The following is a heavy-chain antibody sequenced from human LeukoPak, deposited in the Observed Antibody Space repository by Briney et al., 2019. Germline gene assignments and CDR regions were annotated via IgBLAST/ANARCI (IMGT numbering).Heavy chain of an antibody. J-gene: IGHJ6*02. CDR3: ARGSNSGHYYYYGMDV. V-gene: IGHV4-59*08. D-gene: IGHD6-19*01. Sequence: SETLSLTCTVSGGSISSYYWSWIRKPPGKGLDWIGYIYYSGSTNCNPSLKSRVTISVDTSKSQFSLKLTSVTAADTAVYYCARGSNSGHYYYYGMDVWGQGTTVTVSS. CDR1: GGSISSYY. CDR2: IYYSGST.